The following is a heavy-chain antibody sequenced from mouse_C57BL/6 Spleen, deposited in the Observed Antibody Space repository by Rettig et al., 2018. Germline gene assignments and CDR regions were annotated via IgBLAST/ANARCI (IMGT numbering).Heavy chain of an antibody. Sequence: DVQLQESGPGLVKPSQSLSLTCSVTGYSITSGYYWNWIRQFPGNKLEWMGYISYDGSNNYNPSLKNRISITRDTSKNRFFLKLNSVTTEGTATYYCASGRYFGYWGKGTTLTVSS. J-gene: IGHJ2*01. V-gene: IGHV3-6*01. CDR1: GYSITSGYY. CDR2: ISYDGSN. D-gene: IGHD4-1*01. CDR3: ASGRYFGY.